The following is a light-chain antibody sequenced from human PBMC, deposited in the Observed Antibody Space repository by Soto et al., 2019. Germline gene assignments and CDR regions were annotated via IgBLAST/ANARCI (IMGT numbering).Light chain of an antibody. Sequence: EIVMTQSPATLSVSPGERATLSRSASQSVSSNLAWYQQKPGQAPRLLIYGASTRATGIPARFSGSGSGTEFTLTISSLQSEDFAVYYCRQYNNWPTTFGQGTKV. CDR2: GAS. V-gene: IGKV3-15*01. CDR1: QSVSSN. J-gene: IGKJ1*01. CDR3: RQYNNWPTT.